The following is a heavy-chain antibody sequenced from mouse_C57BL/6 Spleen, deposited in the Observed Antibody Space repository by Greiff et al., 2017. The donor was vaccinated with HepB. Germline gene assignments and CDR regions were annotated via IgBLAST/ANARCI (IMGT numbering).Heavy chain of an antibody. Sequence: VQLQQSGAELVKPGASVKISCKASGYAFSSYWMNWVKQRPGKGLEWIGQIYPGDGDTNYNGKFKGKSTLTADKSSGTAYMQLSSLTSEDSAVYFCARREGGYYLYVDYWGKGTSLTVAS. CDR2: IYPGDGDT. V-gene: IGHV1-80*01. CDR1: GYAFSSYW. D-gene: IGHD2-3*01. CDR3: ARREGGYYLYVDY. J-gene: IGHJ2*02.